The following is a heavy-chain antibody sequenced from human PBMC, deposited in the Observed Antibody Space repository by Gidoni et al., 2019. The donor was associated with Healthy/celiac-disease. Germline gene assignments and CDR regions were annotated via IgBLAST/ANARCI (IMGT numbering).Heavy chain of an antibody. V-gene: IGHV4-39*01. CDR1: GGSISSSSYY. CDR3: ARTVTGPRGWFDP. CDR2: IYYSGST. Sequence: QLQLQESGPGLVKPSETLSLTCTVSGGSISSSSYYWGWIRQPPGKGLEWIGSIYYSGSTYYNPSLKSRVTISVDTSKNQFPLKLSSVTAADTAVYYCARTVTGPRGWFDPWGQGTLVTVSS. J-gene: IGHJ5*02. D-gene: IGHD1-20*01.